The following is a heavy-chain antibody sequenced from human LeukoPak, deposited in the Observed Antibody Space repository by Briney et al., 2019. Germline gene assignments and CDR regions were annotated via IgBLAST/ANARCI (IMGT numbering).Heavy chain of an antibody. V-gene: IGHV1-2*02. J-gene: IGHJ4*02. Sequence: GASVRVSCKTSGYMFTGYHVYWVRQAPGQGLEWMGWINPDTGGTNYAQKFQGRVTMTRDTSISTAYMELSRLRSDDTAVYYCARDTLDSGFGYWGQGTLVTVSS. CDR2: INPDTGGT. CDR1: GYMFTGYH. D-gene: IGHD3-10*01. CDR3: ARDTLDSGFGY.